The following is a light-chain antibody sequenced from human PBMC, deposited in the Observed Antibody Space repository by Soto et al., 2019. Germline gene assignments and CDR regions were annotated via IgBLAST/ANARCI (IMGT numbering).Light chain of an antibody. CDR3: QQLSTFPLT. V-gene: IGKV1-9*01. J-gene: IGKJ4*01. CDR2: AAS. Sequence: IQLTQSPSSLSASVGDRVTITCRASQGISSYLAWYQQKPGKAPKLLVYAASTLQSGVPSRFSGSGSGTDFTLTISSLPPEDFATYYCQQLSTFPLTFGGGTKVEIK. CDR1: QGISSY.